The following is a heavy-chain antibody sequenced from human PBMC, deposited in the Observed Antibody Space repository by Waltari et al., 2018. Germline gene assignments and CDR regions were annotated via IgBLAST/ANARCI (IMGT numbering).Heavy chain of an antibody. V-gene: IGHV4-61*02. CDR3: ARSGGSGTDPSLYYYYGMDV. Sequence: QVQLQESGPGLVKPSQTLSLTCTVPGGSISSGSYYWSWIRQPAGQGLEWIGRIYTSGSTNYNPSLKSRVTISVDTSKNQFSLKLSSVTAADTAVYYCARSGGSGTDPSLYYYYGMDVWGQGTTVTVSS. CDR2: IYTSGST. CDR1: GGSISSGSYY. D-gene: IGHD3-10*01. J-gene: IGHJ6*02.